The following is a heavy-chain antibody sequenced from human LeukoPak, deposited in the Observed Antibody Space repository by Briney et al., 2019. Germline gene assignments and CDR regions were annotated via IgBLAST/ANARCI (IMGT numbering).Heavy chain of an antibody. V-gene: IGHV1-18*01. Sequence: ASVKVSYKASGYTFTSYGISWVRQAPGQGLEWMGWISAYNGNTNYAQKLQGRVTMTTDTSTSTAYMELRSLRSDDTAVYYCARLGAYCGGDCYSVSGYYYYMDVWGKGTTVTISS. D-gene: IGHD2-21*02. J-gene: IGHJ6*03. CDR2: ISAYNGNT. CDR3: ARLGAYCGGDCYSVSGYYYYMDV. CDR1: GYTFTSYG.